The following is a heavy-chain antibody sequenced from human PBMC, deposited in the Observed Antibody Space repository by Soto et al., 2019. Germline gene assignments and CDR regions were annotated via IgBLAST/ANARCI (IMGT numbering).Heavy chain of an antibody. CDR2: IYPGDSDT. CDR3: ARQGGVAADGPVGSYGMDV. V-gene: IGHV5-51*01. Sequence: GESLKISCKGSGYSFTNYWIAWVRQMPGKGLEWMGIIYPGDSDTRYSPSFQGQVTISADKSVTTAYMQWSSLKASDTAMYYCARQGGVAADGPVGSYGMDVWGQGTTVTVSS. J-gene: IGHJ6*02. D-gene: IGHD6-13*01. CDR1: GYSFTNYW.